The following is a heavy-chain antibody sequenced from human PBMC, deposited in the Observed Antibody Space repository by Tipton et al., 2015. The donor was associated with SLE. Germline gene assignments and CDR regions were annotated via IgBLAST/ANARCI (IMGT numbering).Heavy chain of an antibody. CDR3: ARHTTTEWFRLVMGASWFDP. CDR2: IYYSGST. D-gene: IGHD6-19*01. J-gene: IGHJ5*02. CDR1: GGSISNSNYY. Sequence: TLSLTCTVSGGSISNSNYYWGWIRQPPGKGLEWIGSIYYSGSTYYNPSLKSRVTILLDTSKNQFSLKLTSVTAADTAVYYCARHTTTEWFRLVMGASWFDPWGQGTLVTVSS. V-gene: IGHV4-39*07.